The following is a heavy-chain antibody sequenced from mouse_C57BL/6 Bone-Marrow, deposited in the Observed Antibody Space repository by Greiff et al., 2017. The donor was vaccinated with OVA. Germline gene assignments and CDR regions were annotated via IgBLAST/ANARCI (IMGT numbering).Heavy chain of an antibody. V-gene: IGHV5-12*01. CDR3: ARHQYGSSFYWYFDV. CDR1: GFTFSDYY. CDR2: ISNGGGST. D-gene: IGHD1-1*01. Sequence: EVMLVESGGGLVQPGGSLKLSCAASGFTFSDYYMYWVRQTPEKRLEWVAYISNGGGSTYYPDTVKGRFTISRDNAKNTLYLQMSRLKSEDTAMYYWARHQYGSSFYWYFDVWGTGTTVTVSS. J-gene: IGHJ1*03.